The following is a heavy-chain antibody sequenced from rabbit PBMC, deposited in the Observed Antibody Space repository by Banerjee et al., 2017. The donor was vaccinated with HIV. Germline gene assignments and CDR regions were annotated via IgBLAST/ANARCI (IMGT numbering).Heavy chain of an antibody. J-gene: IGHJ6*01. D-gene: IGHD4-1*01. Sequence: QSVEESGGRLVEPGGYLTLCCKASGFDSHSYYRSWVRQAPGKGLEWIGIIHAGKGSTEYASWVNGRFTISKTSSTTVTLQMTSLTAADTATYFCARDLAGVIGWNFGLWGPGTLVTVS. CDR1: GFDSHSYY. CDR3: ARDLAGVIGWNFGL. V-gene: IGHV1S40*01. CDR2: IHAGKGST.